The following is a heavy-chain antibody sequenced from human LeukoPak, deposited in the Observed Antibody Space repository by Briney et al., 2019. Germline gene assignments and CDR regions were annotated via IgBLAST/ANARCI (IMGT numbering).Heavy chain of an antibody. CDR1: GGSISSSGYY. V-gene: IGHV4-39*01. CDR2: IYYSGIT. CDR3: ASGYSYDLFDY. D-gene: IGHD5-18*01. J-gene: IGHJ4*02. Sequence: PSETLSLTCTVSGGSISSSGYYWGWIRQSPGEGLEWIGNIYYSGITYYNPSLKSRVTISVDTSKNQFSLKLSSVTAADTAVYYCASGYSYDLFDYWGQGTLVTVSS.